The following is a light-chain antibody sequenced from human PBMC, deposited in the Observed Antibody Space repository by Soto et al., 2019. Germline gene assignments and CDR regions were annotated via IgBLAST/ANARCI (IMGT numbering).Light chain of an antibody. CDR2: EDS. CDR1: SSDVGSYNL. J-gene: IGLJ1*01. Sequence: QSALTQPASVSGSPGQSITISCTGTSSDVGSYNLVSWYQQHPGKAPKLVIYEDSERPSGVSNRFSGSKSGNTASLTISGVQAEDEADYYCCSYAGSSVGVFGTGTKVTVL. V-gene: IGLV2-23*01. CDR3: CSYAGSSVGV.